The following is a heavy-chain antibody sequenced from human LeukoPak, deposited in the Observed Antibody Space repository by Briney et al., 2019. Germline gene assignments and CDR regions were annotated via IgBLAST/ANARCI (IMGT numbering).Heavy chain of an antibody. CDR3: ASPFWSGYSHGMDV. J-gene: IGHJ6*02. CDR1: GFTFSSYS. V-gene: IGHV3-21*01. CDR2: ISSTSSYI. D-gene: IGHD3-3*01. Sequence: GGSLRLSCAASGFTFSSYSMNWVRQAPGKGLEWVSFISSTSSYINYADSVKGRFTISRDNAKNSLYLQMNSLRAEDTAVYYCASPFWSGYSHGMDVWGQGTTVTVS.